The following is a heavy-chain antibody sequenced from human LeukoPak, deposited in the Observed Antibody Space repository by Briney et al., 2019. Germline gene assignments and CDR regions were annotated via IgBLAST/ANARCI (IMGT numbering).Heavy chain of an antibody. J-gene: IGHJ5*02. D-gene: IGHD2-15*01. V-gene: IGHV4-39*07. CDR3: ARGALGKGYCSGGSCYSFHNWFDP. CDR2: INHSGST. Sequence: SETLSLTCTVSGGSISSSSYYWGWIRQPPGKGLEWIGEINHSGSTNYNPSLKSRVTISVDTSKNQFSLKLSSVTAADTAVYYCARGALGKGYCSGGSCYSFHNWFDPWGQGTLVTVSS. CDR1: GGSISSSSYY.